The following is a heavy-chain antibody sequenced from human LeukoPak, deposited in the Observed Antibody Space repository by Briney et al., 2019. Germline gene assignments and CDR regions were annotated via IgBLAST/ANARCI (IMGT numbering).Heavy chain of an antibody. J-gene: IGHJ4*02. CDR2: FDPEDDEA. Sequence: ASVKVSCKVSGYSLSELSIHWVRRAPGKGLEWMGGFDPEDDEAIYVQSLEGRVTMTEDTSTDTAYMELSGLTSDDAAVYYCATDVTGTAPYDFWGQGPLVTVS. D-gene: IGHD1-1*01. CDR1: GYSLSELS. CDR3: ATDVTGTAPYDF. V-gene: IGHV1-24*01.